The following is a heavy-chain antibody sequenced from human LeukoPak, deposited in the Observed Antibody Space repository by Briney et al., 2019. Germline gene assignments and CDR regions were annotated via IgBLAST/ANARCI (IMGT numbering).Heavy chain of an antibody. CDR2: ISSGGSTI. J-gene: IGHJ5*02. CDR1: GFTFSDYY. CDR3: ARGMLYSNYAIWFDP. V-gene: IGHV3-11*01. D-gene: IGHD4-11*01. Sequence: GGSLRLSCAVSGFTFSDYYMSWIRQAPGKGLEWVSYISSGGSTISHADSVKGRFTISRDNAENSLYLQMNSLRAEDTAVYYCARGMLYSNYAIWFDPWGQGTLVTVSS.